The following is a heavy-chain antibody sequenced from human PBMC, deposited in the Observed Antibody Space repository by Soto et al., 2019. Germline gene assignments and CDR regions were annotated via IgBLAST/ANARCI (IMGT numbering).Heavy chain of an antibody. CDR3: DRQIRYTYGYFPRYIDP. D-gene: IGHD5-18*01. CDR2: IYYSGNT. Sequence: ASETLSLTCSVSGASISSDNYYWGWIRQTPGKGLEWIGSIYYSGNTYYNPSLKSRLTISVDTSKSQFSLTLSSVTAAVSAMYFCDRQIRYTYGYFPRYIDPWGQGTRVTVSS. V-gene: IGHV4-39*01. J-gene: IGHJ5*02. CDR1: GASISSDNYY.